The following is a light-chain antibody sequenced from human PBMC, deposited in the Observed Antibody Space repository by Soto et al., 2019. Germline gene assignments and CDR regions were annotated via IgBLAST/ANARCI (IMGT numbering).Light chain of an antibody. Sequence: QSVLSQPPSASGTPGQGVTFSCSGSSSNIGTHTVNWYQQLPRTAPKLLIYNNNQRPSRVPDRFSGSKSGTSASLAISGLQSEDEADYFCAAWDDSLNAWVFGGGTKVTVL. CDR3: AAWDDSLNAWV. CDR2: NNN. CDR1: SSNIGTHT. J-gene: IGLJ3*02. V-gene: IGLV1-44*01.